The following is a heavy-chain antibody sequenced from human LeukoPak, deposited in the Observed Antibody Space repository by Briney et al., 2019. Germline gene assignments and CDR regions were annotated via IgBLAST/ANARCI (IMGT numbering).Heavy chain of an antibody. J-gene: IGHJ4*02. CDR3: ARGGVNPVDH. D-gene: IGHD1-14*01. Sequence: QSGGSLRLSCAASGFSFNSFWMHWVRQAPGKGLGWVSDMNEYSTTIRYADSVKGRFTISRDNAKSILYLQMNNLRAEDTAMYFCARGGVNPVDHWGQGTLVTVSS. CDR1: GFSFNSFW. CDR2: MNEYSTTI. V-gene: IGHV3-74*01.